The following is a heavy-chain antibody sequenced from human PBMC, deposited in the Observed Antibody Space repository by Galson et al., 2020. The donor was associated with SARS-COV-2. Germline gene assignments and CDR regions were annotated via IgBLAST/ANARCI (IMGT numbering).Heavy chain of an antibody. D-gene: IGHD6-19*01. J-gene: IGHJ4*02. CDR3: AREPTYGYSSGWYKVEDY. Sequence: LSLTCAAYGGSISGYYWSWIRQPPGTGLERIGEINHSGSTNYNPSINRRVTISVDTSKNQFSLKLSSVTAADTAVYYCAREPTYGYSSGWYKVEDYWGQGTLVTVSS. V-gene: IGHV4-34*01. CDR2: INHSGST. CDR1: GGSISGYY.